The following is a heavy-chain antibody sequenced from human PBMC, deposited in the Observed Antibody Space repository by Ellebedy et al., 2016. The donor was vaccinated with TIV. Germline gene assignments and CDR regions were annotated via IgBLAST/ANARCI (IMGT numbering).Heavy chain of an antibody. D-gene: IGHD3-22*01. CDR3: ARSIVTSSVAYYPMDV. V-gene: IGHV4-59*01. CDR1: GRSSGRYH. J-gene: IGHJ6*02. CDR2: IYTTGNT. Sequence: MPSETLSLTCTISGRSSGRYHWTWIRQPPGKGLEWIGYIYTTGNTEYNPSLESRVTISIDMSKNQMSLKLRSVSAADTAVYYCARSIVTSSVAYYPMDVWGQGTTVTVSS.